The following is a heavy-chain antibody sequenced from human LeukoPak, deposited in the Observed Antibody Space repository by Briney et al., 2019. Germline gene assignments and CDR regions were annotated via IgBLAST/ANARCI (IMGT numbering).Heavy chain of an antibody. V-gene: IGHV4-4*07. J-gene: IGHJ4*02. CDR3: ARTGSYDFWSGHAYYFDY. CDR1: GGSISSYF. D-gene: IGHD3-3*01. CDR2: IYTSGST. Sequence: KPSETLSLTCTVSGGSISSYFWSWIRQPAGKGLEWIGRIYTSGSTNYNPSLKSRVTMSVDTSKNQFSLKLSSVTAADTAVYYCARTGSYDFWSGHAYYFDYWGQGTLVTVSS.